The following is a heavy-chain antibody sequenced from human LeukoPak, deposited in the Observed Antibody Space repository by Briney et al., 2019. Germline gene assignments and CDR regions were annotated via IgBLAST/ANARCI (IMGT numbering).Heavy chain of an antibody. CDR2: IYYSGST. CDR3: ARAGIVVGDAFDI. CDR1: GGSISSSSYY. D-gene: IGHD3-22*01. V-gene: IGHV4-61*05. Sequence: SETLSLTCTVSGGSISSSSYYWSWIRQPPGKGLEWIGYIYYSGSTNYNPSLKSRVTISVDTSKNQFSLKLSSVTAADTAVYYCARAGIVVGDAFDIWGQGTMVTVSS. J-gene: IGHJ3*02.